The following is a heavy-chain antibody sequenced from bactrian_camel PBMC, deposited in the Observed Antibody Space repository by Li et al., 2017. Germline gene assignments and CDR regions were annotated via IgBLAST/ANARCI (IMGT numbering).Heavy chain of an antibody. CDR1: GFTFSRHC. V-gene: IGHV3S26*01. CDR2: IASDGST. J-gene: IGHJ4*01. Sequence: HVQLVESGGGSVQAGGSLRLSCAASGFTFSRHCMGWLRQAPGKAREGVAAIASDGSTIYADSVKGRFTISKDNAKNILYLEMDSLKPEDTAMYYCAAQFLEASCAVVHAIADWGQGTQVTVS. CDR3: AAQFLEASCAVVHAIAD. D-gene: IGHD2*01.